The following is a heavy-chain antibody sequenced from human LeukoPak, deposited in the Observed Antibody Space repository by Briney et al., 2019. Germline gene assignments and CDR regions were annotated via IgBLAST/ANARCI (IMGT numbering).Heavy chain of an antibody. CDR3: ARDNYDSSGYYEHALDL. V-gene: IGHV4-30-4*01. CDR1: GGSISSGDYY. Sequence: PSETLSLTCTVSGGSISSGDYYWTWIRQPPGKGLEWIAYIYYTGSTYYNPSLKSRVTISVDTSKNQFSLKMTSLTAADTAVYYCARDNYDSSGYYEHALDLWGQGTMVTVSS. J-gene: IGHJ3*01. CDR2: IYYTGST. D-gene: IGHD3-22*01.